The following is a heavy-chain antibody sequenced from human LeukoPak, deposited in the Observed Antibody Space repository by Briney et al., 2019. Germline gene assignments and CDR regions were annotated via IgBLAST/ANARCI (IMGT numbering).Heavy chain of an antibody. CDR1: GGSISSGGYS. J-gene: IGHJ2*01. D-gene: IGHD3-9*01. V-gene: IGHV4-30-2*01. Sequence: PSQTLSLTCAVSGGSISSGGYSWSWIRQPPGKGLEWIGYIYHSGSTYYNPSLRSRVTISMDRSKNQFSLNLNSATAADTAVYYCARADILTGYSYWYFDLWGRGTLVTVSS. CDR2: IYHSGST. CDR3: ARADILTGYSYWYFDL.